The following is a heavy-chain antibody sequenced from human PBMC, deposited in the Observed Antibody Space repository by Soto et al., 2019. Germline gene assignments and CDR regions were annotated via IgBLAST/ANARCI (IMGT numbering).Heavy chain of an antibody. CDR1: GFTFSSYS. J-gene: IGHJ4*02. D-gene: IGHD3-22*01. CDR3: ASEGISSGYYYY. Sequence: EVQLVESGGGMVKPGGSLRLSCAASGFTFSSYSMNLVGQAPEKGLEWVSSIGSSSSYIYYADSVKGRFTISRDNAKNSLYLQMNSLRAEDTAVYYCASEGISSGYYYYWGQGTLVTVSS. CDR2: IGSSSSYI. V-gene: IGHV3-21*01.